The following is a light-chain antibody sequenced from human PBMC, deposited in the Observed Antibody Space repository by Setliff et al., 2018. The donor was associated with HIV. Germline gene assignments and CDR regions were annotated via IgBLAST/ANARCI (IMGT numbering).Light chain of an antibody. CDR2: QVS. CDR3: SSWRTSGPLVV. V-gene: IGLV2-14*01. Sequence: QSVLAQPRSVSGSPGQSITNSCTGTNSDIGGYNYVSWYQQHPVKGPKLIIFQVSNRHSGISDRFSGAKSGNTASLTISGLQAEDEAEYHCSSWRTSGPLVVFGTGTKVTV. CDR1: NSDIGGYNY. J-gene: IGLJ1*01.